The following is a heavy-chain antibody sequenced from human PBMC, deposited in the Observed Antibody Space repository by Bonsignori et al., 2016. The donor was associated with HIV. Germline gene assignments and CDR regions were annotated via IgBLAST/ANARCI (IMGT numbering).Heavy chain of an antibody. V-gene: IGHV4-34*01. D-gene: IGHD1-26*01. CDR3: ARGPSCMVGATSRGCYFDV. CDR2: ISHSGSA. Sequence: WIRQPPGKGLEWIGQISHSGSASFHPSLKSRVTISVDSSKNQFSLNLTSVTAADTAVYFCARGPSCMVGATSRGCYFDVWGHGTLVTVSS. J-gene: IGHJ4*01.